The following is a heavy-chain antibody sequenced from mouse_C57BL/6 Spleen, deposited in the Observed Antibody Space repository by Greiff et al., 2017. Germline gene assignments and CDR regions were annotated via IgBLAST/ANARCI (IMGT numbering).Heavy chain of an antibody. CDR3: ARNRGTTVVADFDY. J-gene: IGHJ2*01. V-gene: IGHV2-2*01. CDR2: IWSGGST. D-gene: IGHD1-1*01. Sequence: VQLQESGPGLVQPSQSLSITCTVSGFSLTSYGVHWVRQSPGKGLEWLGVIWSGGSTDYNAAFISRLSISKDNSKSQVFFKMNSLQADDTAIYYCARNRGTTVVADFDYWGQGTTLTVSS. CDR1: GFSLTSYG.